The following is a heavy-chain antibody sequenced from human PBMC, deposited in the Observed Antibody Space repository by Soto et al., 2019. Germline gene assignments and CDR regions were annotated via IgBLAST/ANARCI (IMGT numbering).Heavy chain of an antibody. CDR3: ARDLIAVAGDAFDI. J-gene: IGHJ3*02. V-gene: IGHV3-11*01. Sequence: GGSLRLSCAASGFTFSDYYMSWIRQAPRKGLEWVSYISSSGSTIYYADSVKGRFTISRDNAKNSLYLQMNSLRAEDTAVYYCARDLIAVAGDAFDIWGQGTMVTVSS. D-gene: IGHD6-19*01. CDR1: GFTFSDYY. CDR2: ISSSGSTI.